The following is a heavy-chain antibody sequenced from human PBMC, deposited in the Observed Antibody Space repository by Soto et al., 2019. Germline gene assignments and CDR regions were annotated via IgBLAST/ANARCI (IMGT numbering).Heavy chain of an antibody. CDR2: INHSGST. CDR1: GGSFSGYY. J-gene: IGHJ3*02. CDR3: ARGRLYDYVWRSYRHNVVRAFDI. V-gene: IGHV4-34*01. D-gene: IGHD3-16*02. Sequence: SETLSLTCAVYGGSFSGYYWSWIRQPPGKGLEWIGEINHSGSTNYNPSLKSRVTISVDTSRNQFSLKLSSVTAADTAVYYCARGRLYDYVWRSYRHNVVRAFDIWGQGTMVTVSS.